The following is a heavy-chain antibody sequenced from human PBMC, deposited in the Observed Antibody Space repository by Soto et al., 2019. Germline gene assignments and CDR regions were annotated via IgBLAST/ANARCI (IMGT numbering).Heavy chain of an antibody. J-gene: IGHJ4*02. CDR1: GGSISSYY. D-gene: IGHD4-17*01. Sequence: SETLSLTCTVSGGSISSYYWSWIRQPPGKGLEWIGYIYYSGSTNYNPSLKSRVTISVDTSKNQFSLKLSSVTAADTAVYYCARVLRNYGDYEGWAREYDFDYWGQGTRVTVAS. CDR2: IYYSGST. V-gene: IGHV4-59*01. CDR3: ARVLRNYGDYEGWAREYDFDY.